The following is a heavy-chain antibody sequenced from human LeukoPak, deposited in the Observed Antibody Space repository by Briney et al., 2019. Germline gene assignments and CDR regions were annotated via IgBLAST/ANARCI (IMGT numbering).Heavy chain of an antibody. V-gene: IGHV3-66*01. D-gene: IGHD3-10*01. CDR2: IYSGGST. CDR1: GFTVSSNY. Sequence: GGSLRLSCAASGFTVSSNYMSWVRQAPGKGLEWVSVIYSGGSTYYADSVKGRFTISRDNSKNTLYFQMNSLRAEDTAVYYCAREIRITMVRDYYMDVWGKGTTVTISS. J-gene: IGHJ6*03. CDR3: AREIRITMVRDYYMDV.